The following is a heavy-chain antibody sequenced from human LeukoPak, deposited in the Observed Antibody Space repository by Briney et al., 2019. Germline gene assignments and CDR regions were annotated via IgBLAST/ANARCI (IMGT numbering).Heavy chain of an antibody. J-gene: IGHJ4*02. CDR3: AREILDSTGYFDY. V-gene: IGHV5-51*01. CDR2: IYPGDPDT. Sequence: GESLKISCKGSGYSFTNYWIGWVRQTPGKGLEWMGSIYPGDPDTRYSPSFQGQVTISVDKSINTAYLQWSSLRASDTAMYYCAREILDSTGYFDYWGQGTLVTASS. D-gene: IGHD3-22*01. CDR1: GYSFTNYW.